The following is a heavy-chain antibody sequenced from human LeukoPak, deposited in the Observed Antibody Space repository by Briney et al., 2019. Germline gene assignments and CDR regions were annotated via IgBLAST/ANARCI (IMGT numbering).Heavy chain of an antibody. J-gene: IGHJ5*02. CDR1: GGSISSSSYY. D-gene: IGHD6-13*01. Sequence: SETLSLTCTVSGGSISSSSYYWGWIRQPPGKGLEWIGSIYYSGSTYYNPSLKSRVTISVDTSKNQFSLELSSVTAADTAVYYCARVTAAAAYWFDPWGQGTLVTVSS. V-gene: IGHV4-39*07. CDR2: IYYSGST. CDR3: ARVTAAAAYWFDP.